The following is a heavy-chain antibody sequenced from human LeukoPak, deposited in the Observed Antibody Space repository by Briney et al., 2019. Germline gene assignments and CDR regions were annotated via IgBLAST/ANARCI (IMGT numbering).Heavy chain of an antibody. CDR1: GYTFTSYG. CDR3: ARASIAAAGTKFFGY. J-gene: IGHJ4*02. D-gene: IGHD6-13*01. V-gene: IGHV1-18*01. CDR2: VSAYNGNT. Sequence: GASVKVSCKASGYTFTSYGISWVRQAPGQGLEWMGWVSAYNGNTNYAQKLQGRVTMTTDTSTSTAYMELRSLRSDDTAVYYCARASIAAAGTKFFGYWGQGTLVTVSS.